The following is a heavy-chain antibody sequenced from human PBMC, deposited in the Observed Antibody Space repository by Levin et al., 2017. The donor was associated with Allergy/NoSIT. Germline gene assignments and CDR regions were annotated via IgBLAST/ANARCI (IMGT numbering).Heavy chain of an antibody. Sequence: SETLSLPFSFSFFSLLLLPFFLFFLPPPFPFLSWIGEIYHSGSTNYNSSLKSRVTISVDKSKNQFSLKLSSVTAADTAMYYCASLTGEYQLSNMHVWGKGTTVTVSS. CDR2: IYHSGST. J-gene: IGHJ6*03. CDR3: ASLTGEYQLSNMHV. CDR1: FFSLLLLPF. V-gene: IGHV4-4*02. D-gene: IGHD2-2*01.